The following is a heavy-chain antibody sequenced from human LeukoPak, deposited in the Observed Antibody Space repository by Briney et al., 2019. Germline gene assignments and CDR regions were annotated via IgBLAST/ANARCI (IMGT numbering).Heavy chain of an antibody. J-gene: IGHJ4*02. CDR3: AKGPGCSSTSCYLGPLAD. Sequence: GGSLRLSCAVSGFTLGSYWMHWVRQAPGQGLAWVSRVNTDGRSTTYAESVKGRFTISKDNAKNTLYLQMNGLRAEDTAVYYCAKGPGCSSTSCYLGPLADWGQGTLVTVSS. CDR1: GFTLGSYW. CDR2: VNTDGRST. V-gene: IGHV3-74*01. D-gene: IGHD2-2*01.